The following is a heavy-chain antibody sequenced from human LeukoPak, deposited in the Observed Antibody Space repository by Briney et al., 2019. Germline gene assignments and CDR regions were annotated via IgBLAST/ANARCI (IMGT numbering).Heavy chain of an antibody. CDR1: GGTFSSYA. D-gene: IGHD2-2*01. CDR2: IIPIFGTA. CDR3: ARGDIVGVPASYYYYYYMDV. V-gene: IGHV1-69*13. Sequence: SVKVSCKASGGTFSSYAISWVRQAPGQGLEWMGGIIPIFGTANYAQKFQGRVTITADESTSTAYMELSSLRSEDTAVYYCARGDIVGVPASYYYYYYMDVWGKGTTVTVSS. J-gene: IGHJ6*03.